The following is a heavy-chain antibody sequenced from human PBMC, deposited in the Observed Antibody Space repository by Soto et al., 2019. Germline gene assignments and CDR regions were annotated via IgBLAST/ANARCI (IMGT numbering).Heavy chain of an antibody. Sequence: SETLSLTCAVSGGSISSSNWWSWVRQPPGKGLEWIGEIYHSGSTNYNPSLKSRVTISVDTSKNQFSLKLSSVTAADTAVYYCARVGGINWFDPWGQGTLVTVSS. CDR1: GGSISSSNW. CDR3: ARVGGINWFDP. V-gene: IGHV4-4*02. D-gene: IGHD3-16*01. CDR2: IYHSGST. J-gene: IGHJ5*02.